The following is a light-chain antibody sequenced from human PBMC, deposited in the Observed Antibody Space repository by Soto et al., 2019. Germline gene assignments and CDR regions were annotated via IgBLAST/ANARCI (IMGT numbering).Light chain of an antibody. Sequence: EIVLTQSPGTLSLSPGERATLSCRASQSVTSSYLAWYQQKPGQAPRLLIYGASSRATGIPVRFSGSGSGTDFTLTISRLEPEDFAVYYCQQYVSPPITFGQGTRLEIK. CDR3: QQYVSPPIT. CDR2: GAS. CDR1: QSVTSSY. J-gene: IGKJ5*01. V-gene: IGKV3-20*01.